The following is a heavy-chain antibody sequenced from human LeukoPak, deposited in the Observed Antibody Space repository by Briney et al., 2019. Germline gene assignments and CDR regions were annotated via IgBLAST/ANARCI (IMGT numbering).Heavy chain of an antibody. Sequence: GGSLRLSCTTSGFSFSDYGMHWVRQAPGKGLEWLASVWYEERTKYYVDSVKGRFTISRDNSKNTLYLQMNSLRAEDTAVYYCAKAVQQQLFPGFDPWGQGTLVTVSS. CDR2: VWYEERTK. J-gene: IGHJ5*02. CDR1: GFSFSDYG. V-gene: IGHV3-33*06. CDR3: AKAVQQQLFPGFDP. D-gene: IGHD6-13*01.